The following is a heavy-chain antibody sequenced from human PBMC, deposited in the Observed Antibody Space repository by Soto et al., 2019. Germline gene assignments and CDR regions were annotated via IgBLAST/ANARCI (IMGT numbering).Heavy chain of an antibody. CDR1: GYTFTSYY. CDR2: GNPSGGST. CDR3: ARSYYDSSGYDYSDAFDI. J-gene: IGHJ3*02. D-gene: IGHD3-22*01. V-gene: IGHV1-46*01. Sequence: EASVKVSCKASGYTFTSYYMHWVRQAPGQGLEWMGIGNPSGGSTSYAQKFQGRVTMTRDTSTSTVYMELSSLRSEDTAVYYCARSYYDSSGYDYSDAFDIWGQGTMVTVS.